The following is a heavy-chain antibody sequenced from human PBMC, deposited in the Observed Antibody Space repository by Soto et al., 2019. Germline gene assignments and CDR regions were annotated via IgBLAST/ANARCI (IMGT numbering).Heavy chain of an antibody. J-gene: IGHJ1*01. CDR2: IYHSGST. CDR1: GGSLSNYY. CDR3: ARVGNIALPY. V-gene: IGHV4-34*01. D-gene: IGHD7-27*01. Sequence: PSETLSLTCAVSGGSLSNYYWSWIRQPPGKGLEWIGEIYHSGSTNYNPSLKSRVTISVDTSKNQFYLKLSSVTAADTAVYYCARVGNIALPYWGQGTLVTVSA.